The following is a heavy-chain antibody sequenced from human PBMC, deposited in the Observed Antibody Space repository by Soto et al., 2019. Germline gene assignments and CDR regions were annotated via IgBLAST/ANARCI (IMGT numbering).Heavy chain of an antibody. D-gene: IGHD4-17*01. CDR3: ARALDYGDSELDY. V-gene: IGHV1-18*01. Sequence: AAVKVSRKACGYTVTSYGISWVRQAPGQGLEWMGWISAYNGNKNYAQKLQGRVTMTTDTSTSTAYMELRSLRSDDTAVYSGARALDYGDSELDYWGQGTLVTVSS. J-gene: IGHJ4*02. CDR1: GYTVTSYG. CDR2: ISAYNGNK.